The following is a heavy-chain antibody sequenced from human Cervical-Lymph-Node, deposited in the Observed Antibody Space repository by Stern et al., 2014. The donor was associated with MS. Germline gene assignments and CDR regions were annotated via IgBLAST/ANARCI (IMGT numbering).Heavy chain of an antibody. CDR2: ISSSSSYI. J-gene: IGHJ4*02. Sequence: VQLVQSGGGLVKPGGSLRLSCAASGFTFSSYSMNWVRQAPGKGLEWVSSISSSSSYIYYADSVKGRFTISRDNAKNSLYLQMNSLRAEDTAVYYCARDTAYCSGGSCLEVYFDYWGQGTLVTVSS. V-gene: IGHV3-21*01. D-gene: IGHD2-15*01. CDR1: GFTFSSYS. CDR3: ARDTAYCSGGSCLEVYFDY.